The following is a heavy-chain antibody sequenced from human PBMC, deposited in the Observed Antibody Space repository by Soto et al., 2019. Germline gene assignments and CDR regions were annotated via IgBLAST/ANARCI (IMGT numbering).Heavy chain of an antibody. V-gene: IGHV4-38-2*02. Sequence: SETLSLTCSVSGFAISRGYYWSWVRQPPGKGLEWIGSIYPSVSSYHNPSLATRLRLSIDTSKNQFTLNLTSVTAADTALYFCAREKVGTKLFDNWGQGIQVTVSS. CDR3: AREKVGTKLFDN. D-gene: IGHD1-1*01. J-gene: IGHJ4*02. CDR1: GFAISRGYY. CDR2: IYPSVSS.